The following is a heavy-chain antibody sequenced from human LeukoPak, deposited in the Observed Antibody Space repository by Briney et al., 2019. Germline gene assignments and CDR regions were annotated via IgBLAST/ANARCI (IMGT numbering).Heavy chain of an antibody. CDR2: IYYSGRT. V-gene: IGHV4-39*01. CDR1: GGSISSSSYF. D-gene: IGHD3-3*01. J-gene: IGHJ4*02. CDR3: GRHFGAMYKFDY. Sequence: SETLSLTCTVSGGSISSSSYFWDWIRQPPGKGLEWIGSIYYSGRTYYNPSLKSRVTISVDTSKNQFSLKLSSVTAADTAVYYCGRHFGAMYKFDYWGQGTLVTVSS.